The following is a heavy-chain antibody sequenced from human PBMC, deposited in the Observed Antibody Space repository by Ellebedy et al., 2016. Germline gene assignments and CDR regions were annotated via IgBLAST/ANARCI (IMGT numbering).Heavy chain of an antibody. CDR2: IYSGGST. CDR3: AREGAYYDILTGYYRVRGFDY. D-gene: IGHD3-9*01. Sequence: GESLKISCAASGFTVSSNYMSWVRQAPGKGLEWVSVIYSGGSTYYADSVKGRFTISRDNSKNTLYLQMNSLRAEDTAVYYCAREGAYYDILTGYYRVRGFDYWGQGTLVTVSS. J-gene: IGHJ4*02. CDR1: GFTVSSNY. V-gene: IGHV3-66*01.